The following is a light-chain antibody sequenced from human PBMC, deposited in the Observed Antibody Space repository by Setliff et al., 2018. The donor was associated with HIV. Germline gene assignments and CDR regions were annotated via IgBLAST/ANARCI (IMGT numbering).Light chain of an antibody. Sequence: LAQPPSASGTPGQKVTISCSGRSSNIGSNTVNWYRQVPGTAPKLLIYNNNERPSGVPDRFSASKSGTSASLAIGGLQSEDEADYFCATWDDSPNAVVFGGGTKVTVL. CDR1: SSNIGSNT. CDR2: NNN. V-gene: IGLV1-44*01. CDR3: ATWDDSPNAVV. J-gene: IGLJ2*01.